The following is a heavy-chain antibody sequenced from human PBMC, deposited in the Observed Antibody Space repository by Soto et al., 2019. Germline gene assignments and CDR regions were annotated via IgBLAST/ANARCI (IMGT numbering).Heavy chain of an antibody. CDR1: GFTFSSYA. D-gene: IGHD2-8*01. V-gene: IGHV3-23*01. CDR2: ISGSGGST. J-gene: IGHJ6*02. CDR3: AKTGGVYAPYYYYGMDV. Sequence: EVQLLESGGGLVQPGGSLRLSCAASGFTFSSYAMSWVRQAPGKGLEWVSAISGSGGSTYYADSVKGRFTISRDNSKNTLYLQMNRLRGEDTAVYYCAKTGGVYAPYYYYGMDVWGQGTTVTVSS.